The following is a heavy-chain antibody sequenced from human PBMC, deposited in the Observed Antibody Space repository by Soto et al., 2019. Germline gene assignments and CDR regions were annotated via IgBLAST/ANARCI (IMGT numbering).Heavy chain of an antibody. CDR3: ARVHVMVVARSTFDY. CDR1: VYSISIGSY. V-gene: IGHV4-38-2*02. J-gene: IGHJ4*01. D-gene: IGHD6-19*01. CDR2: IYHGGTT. Sequence: PETQYRISNSSVYSISIGSYGTWIRQPPGKGPEWIASIYHGGTTFYNPSLKSRITISVDTSNNQFSLKLTSVTAADTAVYYCARVHVMVVARSTFDYWVHGTMVTGSP.